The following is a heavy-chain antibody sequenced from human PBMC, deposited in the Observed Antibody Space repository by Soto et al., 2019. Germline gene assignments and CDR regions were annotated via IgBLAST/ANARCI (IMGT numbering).Heavy chain of an antibody. CDR1: GGTFSSYA. CDR2: IIPIFGTA. V-gene: IGHV1-69*12. Sequence: QVQLVQSGAEVKKPGSSVKVSCKASGGTFSSYAISWVRQAPGQGLEWMGGIIPIFGTANYAQKFQGRVTLAADESTSTAYMELSSLRSEDTAVYYCAGDVRRLRWGGYFDYWGQGTLVTVSS. J-gene: IGHJ4*02. CDR3: AGDVRRLRWGGYFDY. D-gene: IGHD5-12*01.